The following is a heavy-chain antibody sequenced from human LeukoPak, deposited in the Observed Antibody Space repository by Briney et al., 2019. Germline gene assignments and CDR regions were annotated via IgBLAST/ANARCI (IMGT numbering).Heavy chain of an antibody. J-gene: IGHJ4*02. CDR3: ACVSTGTPIDY. CDR1: GLTFSDYY. CDR2: ISSSGSTI. Sequence: GGSLRLSCAASGLTFSDYYMSWIRQAPGKGLEWVSYISSSGSTIYYADSVKGRFTISRDNAKNSLYLQMNSLRAEDTAVYYCACVSTGTPIDYWGQGTLVTVSS. D-gene: IGHD1-1*01. V-gene: IGHV3-11*04.